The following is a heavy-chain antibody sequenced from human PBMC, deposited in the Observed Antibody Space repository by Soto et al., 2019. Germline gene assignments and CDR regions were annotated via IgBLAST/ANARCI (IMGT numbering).Heavy chain of an antibody. J-gene: IGHJ4*02. D-gene: IGHD6-19*01. CDR2: ISAYNGNT. Sequence: ASVKVSCKASGYTFTSDGISWGRQAPGQGLEWMGWISAYNGNTNYVQKLQGRVTMTTDTSTSTAYMELRSLRSDDTAVYYCARDSGEAVAGELDYWGQGTLVTVSS. V-gene: IGHV1-18*01. CDR3: ARDSGEAVAGELDY. CDR1: GYTFTSDG.